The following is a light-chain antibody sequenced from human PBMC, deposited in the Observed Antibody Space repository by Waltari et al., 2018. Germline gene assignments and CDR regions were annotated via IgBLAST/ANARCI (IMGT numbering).Light chain of an antibody. J-gene: IGKJ1*01. Sequence: DIVMTQSPDSMAVSLGVRAAINCKARQNVSYSSDRRRCIAWYQHKSGQSPNLLIYWGSVRESGVPDRFSGSGSGADFSLTISGLQAEDVAVYYCQQFYTIPPTFGPGTRVDLK. CDR3: QQFYTIPPT. CDR1: QNVSYSSDRRRC. V-gene: IGKV4-1*01. CDR2: WGS.